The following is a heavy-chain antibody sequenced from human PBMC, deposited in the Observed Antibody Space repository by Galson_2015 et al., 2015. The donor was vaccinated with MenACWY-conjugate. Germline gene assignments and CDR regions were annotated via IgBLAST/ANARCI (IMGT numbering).Heavy chain of an antibody. D-gene: IGHD2-15*01. CDR2: VNPEDGKT. CDR3: ASVRTGYCHGGTCYGLDV. V-gene: IGHV1-24*01. J-gene: IGHJ6*02. CDR1: GSGLSEIF. Sequence: SVKVSCKVSGSGLSEIFIHWVRQAPEKGFEWMGGVNPEDGKTIYAREFQGRVTMTEDTSTDTGYMELGRLRSEDTAVYYCASVRTGYCHGGTCYGLDVWGQGTTV.